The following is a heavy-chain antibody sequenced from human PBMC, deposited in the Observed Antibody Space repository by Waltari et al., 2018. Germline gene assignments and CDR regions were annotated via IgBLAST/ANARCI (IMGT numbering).Heavy chain of an antibody. CDR3: ARGYSGYDWCDY. J-gene: IGHJ4*02. D-gene: IGHD5-12*01. V-gene: IGHV4-59*01. Sequence: QVQLQESGPGLVKPSETLSLTCTVSGGSISSYYWSWIRQPPGKGLEWIGYIYYNGSTNYNPSLKSRVTISVDTSKNQFSLKLSSVTAADTAVYYCARGYSGYDWCDYWGQGTLVTVSS. CDR2: IYYNGST. CDR1: GGSISSYY.